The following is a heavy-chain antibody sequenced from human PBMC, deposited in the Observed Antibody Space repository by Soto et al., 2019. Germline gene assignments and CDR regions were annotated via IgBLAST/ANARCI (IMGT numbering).Heavy chain of an antibody. J-gene: IGHJ4*02. Sequence: GGSLRLSCAASGFTFSSYAMHWVRQAPGKGLEWVAVISYDGSNKYYADSVKGRFTISRDNSKNTLYLQMNSLRAEDTAVYYCARDMWGSGSYFDYWGQGTLVTVSS. D-gene: IGHD1-26*01. CDR1: GFTFSSYA. V-gene: IGHV3-30-3*01. CDR3: ARDMWGSGSYFDY. CDR2: ISYDGSNK.